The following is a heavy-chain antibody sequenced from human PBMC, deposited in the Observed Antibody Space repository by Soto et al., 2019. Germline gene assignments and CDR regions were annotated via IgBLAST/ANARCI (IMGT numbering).Heavy chain of an antibody. CDR1: GGSISSGGYY. V-gene: IGHV4-31*03. CDR2: IYYSGST. D-gene: IGHD3-22*01. Sequence: QVQLQESGPGLVKPSQTLSLTCTVSGGSISSGGYYWSWIRQHPGKGLEWIGYIYYSGSTYYNPSLKSGVTISVDTSKNQFSLKLSSVTAADTAVYYCARLDSSVYYYGYYFDYWGQGTLVTVSS. J-gene: IGHJ4*02. CDR3: ARLDSSVYYYGYYFDY.